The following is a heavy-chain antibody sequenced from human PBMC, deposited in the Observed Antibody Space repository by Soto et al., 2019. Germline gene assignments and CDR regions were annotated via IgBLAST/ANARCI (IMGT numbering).Heavy chain of an antibody. Sequence: EVQLVESGGGSVQTGGSLRISCAASGFTFGSYWMDWVRQAPGKGLVWVSRINGDGSRTTYADSVKGRFTISRDNAQNTLYLQMNSLFLEVHSLRVEDTAVYYCARERADIVVAPVATSGMDVWGQGTAVTVSS. CDR3: ARERADIVVAPVATSGMDV. V-gene: IGHV3-74*01. CDR1: GFTFGSYW. D-gene: IGHD2-2*01. J-gene: IGHJ6*02. CDR2: INGDGSRT.